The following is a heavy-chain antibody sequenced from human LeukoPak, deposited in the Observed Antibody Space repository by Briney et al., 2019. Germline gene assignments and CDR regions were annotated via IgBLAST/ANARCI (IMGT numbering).Heavy chain of an antibody. J-gene: IGHJ4*02. CDR3: AKDLFRSPQIDY. Sequence: GRSLRLSCAASGFTFSTYGMHWVRQAPGRGLEWVAVISYDGSDKYYADSVKGRFTISRDNSKNTLYLQMNSLRAEDTAVYYCAKDLFRSPQIDYWGQGTLVTVSS. CDR2: ISYDGSDK. V-gene: IGHV3-30*18. CDR1: GFTFSTYG. D-gene: IGHD1-26*01.